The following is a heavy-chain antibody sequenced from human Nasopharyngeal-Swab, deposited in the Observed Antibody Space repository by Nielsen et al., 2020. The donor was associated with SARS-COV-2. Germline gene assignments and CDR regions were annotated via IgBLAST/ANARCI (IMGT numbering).Heavy chain of an antibody. V-gene: IGHV4-30-4*02. J-gene: IGHJ4*02. CDR2: IYYSGST. D-gene: IGHD3-22*01. Sequence: SDTLSLTCTVSGGSISSVDYYWSWIRQPPGKGLEWIGYIYYSGSTYYNPSLKSRVTISVDTSENQFSLKLSSVTAADTAVYYCARDSLGTYYHYFDYWGQGTLVTVSS. CDR3: ARDSLGTYYHYFDY. CDR1: GGSISSVDYY.